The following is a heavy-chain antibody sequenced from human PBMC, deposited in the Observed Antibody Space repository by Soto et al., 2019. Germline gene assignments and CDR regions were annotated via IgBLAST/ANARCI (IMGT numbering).Heavy chain of an antibody. Sequence: ASVKVSCKASGYTFTGYYMHWVRQAPGQGLEWMGWINPNSGGTNYAQKFQGWVTMTRDTSISTAYMELSRLRSDDTAVYYCARDSIVGATSVDYGMDVWGQGTKATVSS. V-gene: IGHV1-2*04. CDR1: GYTFTGYY. D-gene: IGHD1-26*01. CDR3: ARDSIVGATSVDYGMDV. J-gene: IGHJ6*02. CDR2: INPNSGGT.